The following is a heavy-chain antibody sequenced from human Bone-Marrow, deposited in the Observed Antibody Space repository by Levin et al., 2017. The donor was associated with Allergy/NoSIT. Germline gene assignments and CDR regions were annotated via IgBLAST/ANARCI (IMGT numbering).Heavy chain of an antibody. J-gene: IGHJ6*02. D-gene: IGHD3-10*01. CDR1: GVSISSGDYY. V-gene: IGHV4-30-4*01. CDR2: IYYSVDT. CDR3: VRQGTIYYYGMDV. Sequence: SETLSLTCTVSGVSISSGDYYWSWVRQAPGMGLEWIGYIYYSVDTFYSPSLKSRLSISINTSKTQPSLNLTLVPAADTAVYYCVRQGTIYYYGMDVWGRGTTVIVSS.